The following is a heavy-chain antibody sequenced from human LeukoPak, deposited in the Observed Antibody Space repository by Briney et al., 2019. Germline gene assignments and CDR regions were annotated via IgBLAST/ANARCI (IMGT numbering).Heavy chain of an antibody. D-gene: IGHD6-19*01. J-gene: IGHJ6*02. V-gene: IGHV1-18*01. CDR3: AREGRGGPAVAGTFTYGMDV. CDR2: ISANDGNT. Sequence: ASVKVSCKASGYTFTSYGISWVRQAPGQGLEWMGWISANDGNTDYPQKLQGRVTMTTDTSTSTAYMELRSLRSDDTAVYYCAREGRGGPAVAGTFTYGMDVWGQGTTVTVSS. CDR1: GYTFTSYG.